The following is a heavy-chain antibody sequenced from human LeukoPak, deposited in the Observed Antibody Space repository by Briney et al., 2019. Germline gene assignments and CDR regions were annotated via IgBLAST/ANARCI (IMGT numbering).Heavy chain of an antibody. CDR3: AKGMTTVKSWFDP. V-gene: IGHV3-53*01. Sequence: GGSLRLSCAASGFTVSSNYMSWVRQAPGKGLEWVSVIYSGGSTYYPDSVKGRFTISRDNSKNTLYLQMNSLRAEDTAVYYCAKGMTTVKSWFDPWGQGTLVTVSS. D-gene: IGHD4-17*01. CDR1: GFTVSSNY. J-gene: IGHJ5*02. CDR2: IYSGGST.